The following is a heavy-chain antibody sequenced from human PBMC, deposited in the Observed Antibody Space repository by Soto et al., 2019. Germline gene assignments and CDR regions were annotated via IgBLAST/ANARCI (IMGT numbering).Heavy chain of an antibody. Sequence: QVQLQQWGAGLLKPSETLSLTCAVYGGSFSGYYWSWIRQPPGKGLEWIGEINHSGSTNYNPSLKRRVTVSVDTSKNQVSLKLGSVTAADTAVYYCARGATVTTAHYDYYMDVWGKGTTVTVSS. CDR1: GGSFSGYY. J-gene: IGHJ6*03. CDR2: INHSGST. V-gene: IGHV4-34*01. D-gene: IGHD4-17*01. CDR3: ARGATVTTAHYDYYMDV.